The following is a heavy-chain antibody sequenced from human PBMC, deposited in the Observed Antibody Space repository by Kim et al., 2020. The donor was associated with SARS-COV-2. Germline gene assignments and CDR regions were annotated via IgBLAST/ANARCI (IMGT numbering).Heavy chain of an antibody. V-gene: IGHV3-7*01. J-gene: IGHJ4*02. CDR3: AAASSAPFDY. CDR2: IKEDGREK. Sequence: GGSLRLSCVASGFTFSSCWMNWVRQAPGKGMEWVANIKEDGREKYHVDSVKGRFTISRDNAKNSLDLQMNSLRVEDTAVYFCAAASSAPFDYWGQGILVTVSS. CDR1: GFTFSSCW. D-gene: IGHD2-15*01.